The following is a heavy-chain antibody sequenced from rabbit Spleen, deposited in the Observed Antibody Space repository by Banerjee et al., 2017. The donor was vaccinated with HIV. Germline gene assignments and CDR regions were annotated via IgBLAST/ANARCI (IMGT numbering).Heavy chain of an antibody. D-gene: IGHD4-1*01. J-gene: IGHJ6*01. CDR1: GVSLNDKDV. CDR3: ARRPISGYYYAMDL. Sequence: QQQLEESGGGLVKPEGSLTLTCKASGVSLNDKDVMCWVRQAPGKGLEWIACINIVTGKSVYASWAKGRFTMSRTSSTTVTLQMTSLTAADTATYFCARRPISGYYYAMDLWGPGTLVTVS. V-gene: IGHV1S45*01. CDR2: INIVTGKS.